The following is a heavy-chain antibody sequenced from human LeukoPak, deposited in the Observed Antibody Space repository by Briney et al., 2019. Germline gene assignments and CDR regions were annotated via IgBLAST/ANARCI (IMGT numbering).Heavy chain of an antibody. D-gene: IGHD3-9*01. CDR2: INSDSGFT. V-gene: IGHV1-2*02. CDR1: GYTFTGYY. CDR3: ARNFDMKGFDP. J-gene: IGHJ5*02. Sequence: ASVKVSCKSSGYTFTGYYMNWVRQAPGQGLEWMGWINSDSGFTKYAQKFQGRVTMTRDTSITTVYMDLTRLTSDDTAVYYCARNFDMKGFDPWGQGTLVTVSS.